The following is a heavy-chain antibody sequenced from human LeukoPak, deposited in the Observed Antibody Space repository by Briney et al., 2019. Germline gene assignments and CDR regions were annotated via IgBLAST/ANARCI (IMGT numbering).Heavy chain of an antibody. V-gene: IGHV3-20*04. CDR1: GFKFDDFG. CDR3: TRLSRDGYTYGAAY. Sequence: GGSLRLSCAASGFKFDDFGMRGVRLAPGKGREYVSGINWNGGSTGYEDSVRGRFTISRDNAMNSLFLEMNSLRVEDTALYYCTRLSRDGYTYGAAYWGQGTPVTVSS. D-gene: IGHD5-24*01. CDR2: INWNGGST. J-gene: IGHJ4*02.